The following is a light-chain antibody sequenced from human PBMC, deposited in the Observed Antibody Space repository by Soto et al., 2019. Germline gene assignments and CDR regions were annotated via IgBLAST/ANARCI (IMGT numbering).Light chain of an antibody. J-gene: IGLJ2*01. CDR1: SSDVGGYNY. V-gene: IGLV2-14*01. CDR2: EVS. Sequence: QSALTQPASVSGSPGQSITISCTGTSSDVGGYNYVSWYQQHPGKAPKLMIYEVSNRPSGVSNRFSGSKSGNTASLTISGLQAEDEADYYCSSYTSSRIPVFGGGTKLTVL. CDR3: SSYTSSRIPV.